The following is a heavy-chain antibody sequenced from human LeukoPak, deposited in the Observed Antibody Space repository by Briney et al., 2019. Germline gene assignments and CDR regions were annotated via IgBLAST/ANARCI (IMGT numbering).Heavy chain of an antibody. D-gene: IGHD5-12*01. CDR1: GYSISRGYS. CDR2: IYHSGST. V-gene: IGHV4-38-2*02. CDR3: ASDLGGYYYFDY. J-gene: IGHJ4*02. Sequence: SETLSLTCTVSGYSISRGYSWGWIRQPPGKGLEWIGNIYHSGSTNYSPSLKSRVTISVGTSKNQFSLKLSSVTAADTAVYYCASDLGGYYYFDYWGQGTLVTVSS.